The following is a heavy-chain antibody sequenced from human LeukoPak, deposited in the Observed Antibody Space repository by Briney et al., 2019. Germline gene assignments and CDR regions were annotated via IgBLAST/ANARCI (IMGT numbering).Heavy chain of an antibody. CDR1: GFTFSSYA. J-gene: IGHJ4*02. CDR2: ISYDGSNK. V-gene: IGHV3-30*04. CDR3: ARDLFSIRVHNSWVIHEIYYSSGCIDY. Sequence: SGGSLRLSCAASGFTFSSYAMHWVRQAPGKGLEWVAVISYDGSNKYYADSVKGRFTISRDNSKNTLYLQMNSLRAEDTAVYYCARDLFSIRVHNSWVIHEIYYSSGCIDYWGQGTLVTVSS. D-gene: IGHD6-19*01.